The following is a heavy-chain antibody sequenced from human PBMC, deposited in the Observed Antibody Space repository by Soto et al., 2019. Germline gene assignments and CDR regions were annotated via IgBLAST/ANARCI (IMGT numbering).Heavy chain of an antibody. CDR2: IYYSGST. D-gene: IGHD5-18*01. V-gene: IGHV4-30-4*01. CDR3: ARNVDTAMGYFDY. CDR1: GGSISSGDYY. Sequence: QVQLQESGPGLVKPSQTLSLTCTVSGGSISSGDYYWSWIRQPPGKGLEWIGYIYYSGSTYYNPSLKSRVTISVDTSKDQFSLKLSSVTAADTAVYYCARNVDTAMGYFDYWGQGTLVTVSS. J-gene: IGHJ4*02.